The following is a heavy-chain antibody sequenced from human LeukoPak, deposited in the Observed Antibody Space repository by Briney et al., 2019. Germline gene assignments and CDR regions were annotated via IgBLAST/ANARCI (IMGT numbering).Heavy chain of an antibody. Sequence: PGGSLRLSCAASGFTFSNYAMSWVRQASGKGLEWVSTISGSGVNTYYADSVKGRFTISRDNSKNTLYLQMNSLRAEDTAVYYCAKEKVGYCSSTSCFDGYDYWGQGTLVTVSS. CDR3: AKEKVGYCSSTSCFDGYDY. D-gene: IGHD2-2*01. J-gene: IGHJ4*02. CDR1: GFTFSNYA. V-gene: IGHV3-23*01. CDR2: ISGSGVNT.